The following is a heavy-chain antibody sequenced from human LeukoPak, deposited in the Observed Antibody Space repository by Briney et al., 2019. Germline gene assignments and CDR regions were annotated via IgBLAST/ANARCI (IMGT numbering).Heavy chain of an antibody. J-gene: IGHJ4*02. CDR3: AREMNSGSYPANYFDY. CDR2: ISSSSSYI. V-gene: IGHV3-21*01. CDR1: GFTFSSYS. D-gene: IGHD1-26*01. Sequence: GGSLRLSCAASGFTFSSYSMTWVRQAPGKGLEWVSSISSSSSYIHYADSVKGRFTISRDNAKNSLYLQMNSLRAEDTAVYYCAREMNSGSYPANYFDYWGQGTLVTVSS.